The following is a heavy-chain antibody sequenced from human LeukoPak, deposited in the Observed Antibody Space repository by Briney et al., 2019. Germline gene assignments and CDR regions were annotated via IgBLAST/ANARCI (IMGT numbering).Heavy chain of an antibody. CDR2: IYPSDSDT. V-gene: IGHV5-51*01. Sequence: NLGESLKTSCMGSGYIFTNYWIGWVRQMPGKGLEWMGIIYPSDSDTRYSPSFQGQVTISADKSINTAYVQWSSLKASDTAMYYCARSELAARASFDIWGQGTMVTVSS. D-gene: IGHD6-6*01. CDR3: ARSELAARASFDI. CDR1: GYIFTNYW. J-gene: IGHJ3*02.